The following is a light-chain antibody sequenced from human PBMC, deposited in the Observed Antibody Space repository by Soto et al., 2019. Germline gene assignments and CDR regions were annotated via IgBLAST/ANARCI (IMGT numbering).Light chain of an antibody. CDR3: QQRANWPFT. V-gene: IGKV3-11*01. CDR1: QPIGTY. J-gene: IGKJ2*01. Sequence: EIVLTQSPATLSLSPGDRATLSCRASQPIGTYLAWYQQQPGQAPRLLLHDASGRATGIPARFGGSGSGSDFTLTISSLEPEDFAVYYCQQRANWPFTFGQGTRLEIK. CDR2: DAS.